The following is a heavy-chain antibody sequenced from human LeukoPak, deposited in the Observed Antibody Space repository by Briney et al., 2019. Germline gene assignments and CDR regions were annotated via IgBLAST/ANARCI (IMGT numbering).Heavy chain of an antibody. D-gene: IGHD3-10*01. Sequence: ASVKVSCKASGSTFTSYYMHWVRHAPGQGLEWMGIMNPGGSAISAQKFQGRVTMTRDTSTSTVYRELSSLRSEDTAAYYCARAAPGESLDYWGQGTLVTVSS. V-gene: IGHV1-46*01. CDR1: GSTFTSYY. J-gene: IGHJ4*02. CDR2: MNPGGSA. CDR3: ARAAPGESLDY.